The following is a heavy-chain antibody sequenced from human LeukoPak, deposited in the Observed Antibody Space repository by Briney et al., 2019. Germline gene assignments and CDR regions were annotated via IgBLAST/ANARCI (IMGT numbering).Heavy chain of an antibody. CDR1: GGSISSYY. V-gene: IGHV4-38-2*02. CDR2: IYHSGST. Sequence: SETLSLTCTVSGGSISSYYWGWIRQPPGKGLEWIGSIYHSGSTYYNPSLKSRVTISVDTSKNQFSLKLSSVTAADTAVYYCARVAVSGYSYGYRGFFDYWGQGTLVTVSS. CDR3: ARVAVSGYSYGYRGFFDY. D-gene: IGHD5-18*01. J-gene: IGHJ4*02.